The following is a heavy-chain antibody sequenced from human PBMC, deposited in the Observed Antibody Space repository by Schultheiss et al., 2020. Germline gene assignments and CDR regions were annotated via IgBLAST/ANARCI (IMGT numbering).Heavy chain of an antibody. Sequence: ASVKVSCKASGYTFTGYYMHWVRQAPGQGLEWMGWINPNSGGTNYAQKFQGWVTMTRDTSISTAYMELSRLRSDDTAVYYCAKVGNYYDSSGPDAFDIWGQGTMVTVSS. V-gene: IGHV1-2*04. CDR2: INPNSGGT. J-gene: IGHJ3*02. CDR3: AKVGNYYDSSGPDAFDI. D-gene: IGHD3-22*01. CDR1: GYTFTGYY.